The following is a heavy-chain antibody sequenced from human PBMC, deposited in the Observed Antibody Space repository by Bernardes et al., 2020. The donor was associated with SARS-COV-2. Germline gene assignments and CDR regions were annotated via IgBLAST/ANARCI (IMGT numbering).Heavy chain of an antibody. CDR3: ARDRIGSTYCCDFDY. J-gene: IGHJ4*02. V-gene: IGHV4-39*07. CDR1: GDSISRSRYY. D-gene: IGHD2-2*01. Sequence: SATLCPTSTGSGDSISRSRYYWGWLRQPPGKGLEWIGAIYYSGSTYYNPSLKSRVTISVDTSKNQFSLKLSSVTAVDTAVYYCARDRIGSTYCCDFDYWGQGTPVTVSS. CDR2: IYYSGST.